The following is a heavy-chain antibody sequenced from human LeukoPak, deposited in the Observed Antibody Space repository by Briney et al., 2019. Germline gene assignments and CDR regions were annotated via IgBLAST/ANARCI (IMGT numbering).Heavy chain of an antibody. CDR2: IWYDGTKE. Sequence: GGSLRLSCAASGFTLSSYGMHWVRQAPGKGLEWVAVIWYDGTKEYVADSVKSLITISRDNSKNTLYLQMNSLTAEDTAVYYCARDYGDGYDLDYWGQGTLVTVSS. V-gene: IGHV3-33*01. D-gene: IGHD5-24*01. J-gene: IGHJ4*02. CDR3: ARDYGDGYDLDY. CDR1: GFTLSSYG.